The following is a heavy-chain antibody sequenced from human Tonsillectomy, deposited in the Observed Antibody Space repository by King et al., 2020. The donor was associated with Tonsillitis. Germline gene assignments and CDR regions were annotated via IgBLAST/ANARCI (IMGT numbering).Heavy chain of an antibody. D-gene: IGHD1-1*01. CDR1: GGSFSSGGYY. CDR3: ARLGNQGAFDI. J-gene: IGHJ3*02. V-gene: IGHV4-31*03. CDR2: IYDSANT. Sequence: QLQESGPGLVKPSQTLSLTCTVSGGSFSSGGYYWSWIRQHPGKGLEWIGNIYDSANTFYNSSLKSRVTVSVDTSKNEFSLKLSSVTAADTAVYYCARLGNQGAFDIWGQGTMVTVSS.